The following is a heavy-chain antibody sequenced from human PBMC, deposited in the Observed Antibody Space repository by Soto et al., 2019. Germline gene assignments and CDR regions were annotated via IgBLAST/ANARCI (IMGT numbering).Heavy chain of an antibody. J-gene: IGHJ4*02. D-gene: IGHD2-8*01. Sequence: SETLSLTCTVSGGSISSGGYYWSWIRQHPGKGLEWIGYIYYSGSTYYNPSLKSRLTISVDTSKNQFSLKLTSVTAADTAVYHCARDPVCDPYEYFAYWGQGTPVTVSS. V-gene: IGHV4-31*03. CDR1: GGSISSGGYY. CDR2: IYYSGST. CDR3: ARDPVCDPYEYFAY.